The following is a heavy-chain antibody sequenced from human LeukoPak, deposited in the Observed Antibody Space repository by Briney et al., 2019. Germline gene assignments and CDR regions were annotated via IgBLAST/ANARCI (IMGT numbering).Heavy chain of an antibody. J-gene: IGHJ4*02. CDR2: IKQDGSEK. Sequence: GGSLRLSCAASGFTFSSYWMSWVRQAPVKGLEWVANIKQDGSEKYYVDSVKGRFTISRDNAKNSLYLQMSSLRAEDTAVYYCARDPLYQGQGHVDYWGQGTLVTVSS. CDR1: GFTFSSYW. CDR3: ARDPLYQGQGHVDY. V-gene: IGHV3-7*01. D-gene: IGHD2-15*01.